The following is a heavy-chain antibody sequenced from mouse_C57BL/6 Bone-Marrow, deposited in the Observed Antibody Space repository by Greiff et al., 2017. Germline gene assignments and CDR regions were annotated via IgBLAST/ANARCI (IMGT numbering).Heavy chain of an antibody. D-gene: IGHD2-2*01. J-gene: IGHJ1*03. CDR3: ARYGYKTWYFDV. V-gene: IGHV1-81*01. CDR1: GYTFTSYG. CDR2: IYPRSGNT. Sequence: QVQLQQSGAELARPGASVKLSCKASGYTFTSYGISWVKQRTGQGLEWIGEIYPRSGNTYYNEKFKGKATLTADKSYSTAYMEIRSLTSEDSAVYFCARYGYKTWYFDVWGTGTTVTVSS.